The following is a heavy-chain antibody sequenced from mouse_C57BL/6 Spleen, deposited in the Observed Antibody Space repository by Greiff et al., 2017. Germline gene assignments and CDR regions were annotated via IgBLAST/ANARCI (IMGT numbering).Heavy chain of an antibody. Sequence: QVQLQQSGAELAKPGASVTLSCKASGYTFTSYWMHWVKQRPGQGLEWIGYINPSSGYTKYNQKFKDKATLTADKSSSTAYMQLSSLTYEDSAVYCCARMLTGTYFDYWGQVTTLTVSS. J-gene: IGHJ2*01. CDR3: ARMLTGTYFDY. D-gene: IGHD4-1*01. CDR2: INPSSGYT. CDR1: GYTFTSYW. V-gene: IGHV1-7*01.